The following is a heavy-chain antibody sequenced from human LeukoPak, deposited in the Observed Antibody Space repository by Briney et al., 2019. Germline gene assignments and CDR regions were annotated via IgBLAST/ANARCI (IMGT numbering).Heavy chain of an antibody. D-gene: IGHD6-19*01. J-gene: IGHJ4*02. CDR1: GFTFGDYA. V-gene: IGHV3-49*04. CDR3: ARDPMAVTDNLDY. Sequence: GGSLRLSCTASGFTFGDYALGWVRQAPGKGLEWVGFIRSKAYGGTTEYAASVKGRFTISRDDSKSIAYLQMNSLKTEDTAVYYCARDPMAVTDNLDYWGQGTLVTVSS. CDR2: IRSKAYGGTT.